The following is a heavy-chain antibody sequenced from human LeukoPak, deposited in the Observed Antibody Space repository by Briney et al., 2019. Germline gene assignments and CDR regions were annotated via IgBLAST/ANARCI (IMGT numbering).Heavy chain of an antibody. CDR1: GFTFSSYS. CDR3: ARGRGYCSSTSCYIDAFDI. CDR2: ISSSSSTI. V-gene: IGHV3-48*01. Sequence: GGSLRLSCAASGFTFSSYSMNWVRQAPGKGLEWVSYISSSSSTIYYADSVKGRFTISRDNAKNSLYLQMNSLRAEDTAVYYCARGRGYCSSTSCYIDAFDIWGQGTMVTVSS. D-gene: IGHD2-2*02. J-gene: IGHJ3*02.